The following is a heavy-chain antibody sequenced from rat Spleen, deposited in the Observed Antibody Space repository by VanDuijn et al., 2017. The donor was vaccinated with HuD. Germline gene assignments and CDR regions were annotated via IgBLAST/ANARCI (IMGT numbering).Heavy chain of an antibody. CDR1: GFTFSNYD. CDR2: ISIGGGTT. CDR3: TTGLH. Sequence: EVQLVESGGGLVQPGRSLKRYCADSGFTFSNYDMAWVRTAPTKGLGCAAYISIGGGTTFYRDSVKGRFTISRDDAKRTLYLQMDSLRSEDTATYYCTTGLHWGQGVMVTVSS. D-gene: IGHD4-1*01. J-gene: IGHJ2*01. V-gene: IGHV5-27*01.